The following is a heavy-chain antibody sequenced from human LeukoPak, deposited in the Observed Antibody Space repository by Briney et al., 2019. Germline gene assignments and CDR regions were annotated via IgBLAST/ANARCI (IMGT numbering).Heavy chain of an antibody. CDR1: GFTFDDYG. J-gene: IGHJ4*02. V-gene: IGHV3-20*04. D-gene: IGHD2-2*01. CDR3: VRDSTDCSSTSCYDLSFDY. CDR2: INWNGGST. Sequence: GGSLRLSCAASGFTFDDYGMSWVRQAPGRGLEWVSGINWNGGSTGYADSVKGRFTISRDNAKNSLYLQMNSLRAEDTALYYCVRDSTDCSSTSCYDLSFDYWGQGTLVTVSS.